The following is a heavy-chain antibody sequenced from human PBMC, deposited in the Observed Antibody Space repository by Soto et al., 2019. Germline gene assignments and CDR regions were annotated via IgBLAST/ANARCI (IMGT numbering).Heavy chain of an antibody. Sequence: QVQLQESGPGLVKPSQTLSLTCTVSGGSISSGDYYWSWIRQPPGKGLEWIGYIYYSGSTYYNPSLKSRVTISVDTANNQFSLKLSSVTAADTAVYYCARVRKDDSSGYYAYYFDYWGQGTLVTVSS. CDR2: IYYSGST. CDR3: ARVRKDDSSGYYAYYFDY. CDR1: GGSISSGDYY. J-gene: IGHJ4*02. V-gene: IGHV4-30-4*01. D-gene: IGHD3-22*01.